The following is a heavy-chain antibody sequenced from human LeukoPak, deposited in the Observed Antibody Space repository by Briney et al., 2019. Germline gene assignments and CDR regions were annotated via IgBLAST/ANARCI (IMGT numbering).Heavy chain of an antibody. J-gene: IGHJ4*02. V-gene: IGHV3-64*01. CDR2: ISSNGGST. Sequence: GGSLRLXCAASGFTFSTYAMNWVRQAPGKGLEYVSAISSNGGSTHYAKSVKGRFTISRDNSKNTLYLQMGSLRAEDMAVYYCAGSGGSYDYWGQGTLVTVSS. D-gene: IGHD1-26*01. CDR1: GFTFSTYA. CDR3: AGSGGSYDY.